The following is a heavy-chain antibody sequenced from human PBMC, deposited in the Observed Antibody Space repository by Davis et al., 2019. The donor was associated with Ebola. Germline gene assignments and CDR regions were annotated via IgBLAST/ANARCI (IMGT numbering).Heavy chain of an antibody. D-gene: IGHD4-17*01. Sequence: SETLSLTCTVSGGSISSHYWTWTRQPPGKGLEWIGHIHYSGSTHYNPSLKSRVTTSVDTSKNQFSLSLSSVTAADTAVYYCARMPTVTADHWYFDLWGRGTLVAVSS. J-gene: IGHJ2*01. CDR1: GGSISSHY. V-gene: IGHV4-59*11. CDR2: IHYSGST. CDR3: ARMPTVTADHWYFDL.